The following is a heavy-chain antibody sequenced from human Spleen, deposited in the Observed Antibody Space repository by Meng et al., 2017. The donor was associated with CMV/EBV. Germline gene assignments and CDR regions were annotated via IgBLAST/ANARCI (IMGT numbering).Heavy chain of an antibody. CDR2: INSDGSST. Sequence: GESLKISCAASGFTFSSYWMHWVRQAPGKGLVWVSRINSDGSSTSYADSVKGRFNISRDNAKNTLYLQMNSLRAEDTAVYYCARDLGSSSSVGDYWGQGTLVTVSS. V-gene: IGHV3-74*01. CDR1: GFTFSSYW. J-gene: IGHJ4*02. CDR3: ARDLGSSSSVGDY. D-gene: IGHD6-6*01.